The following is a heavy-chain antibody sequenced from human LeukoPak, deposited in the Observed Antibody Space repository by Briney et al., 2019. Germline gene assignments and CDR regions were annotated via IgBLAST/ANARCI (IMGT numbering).Heavy chain of an antibody. CDR3: ARGLYYDSSGYYYGWFDP. CDR1: GGSISSGNYY. J-gene: IGHJ5*02. D-gene: IGHD3-22*01. Sequence: SETLSLTCTVSGGSISSGNYYWGWIRQPAGKGLEWIGRIYTSGSTNYNPSRKSRVTILVDTPKHQFSLQLSSVTAADTAVYYCARGLYYDSSGYYYGWFDPWGQGTLVTVSS. V-gene: IGHV4-61*02. CDR2: IYTSGST.